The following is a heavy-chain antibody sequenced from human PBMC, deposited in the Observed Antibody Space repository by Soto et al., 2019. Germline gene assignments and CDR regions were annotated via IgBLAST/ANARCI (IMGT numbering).Heavy chain of an antibody. CDR1: GGSFSGYY. Sequence: SETLSLTCAVYGGSFSGYYWSWIRQPPGKGLEWIGEINHSGSTNYNPSLKSRVTISVDTSKNQFSLKLSSVTAADTAVYYCARGRSGYGLQIYYYYYGMDVWGQGTTVTVSS. CDR2: INHSGST. CDR3: ARGRSGYGLQIYYYYYGMDV. J-gene: IGHJ6*02. D-gene: IGHD5-12*01. V-gene: IGHV4-34*01.